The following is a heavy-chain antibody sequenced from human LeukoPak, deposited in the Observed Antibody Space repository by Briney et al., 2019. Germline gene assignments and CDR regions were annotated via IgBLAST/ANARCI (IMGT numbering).Heavy chain of an antibody. D-gene: IGHD5-12*01. CDR2: ISYDESNK. Sequence: GGSLRLSCAASGFTFSSYSMHWVRQAPGKGLEWVALISYDESNKYYADSVKGRFTISRDNSKNTLYLQMNSLKTEDTAVYYCARAFGYDDYLGYYFDYWGQGTLVTVSS. CDR3: ARAFGYDDYLGYYFDY. V-gene: IGHV3-30-3*01. J-gene: IGHJ4*02. CDR1: GFTFSSYS.